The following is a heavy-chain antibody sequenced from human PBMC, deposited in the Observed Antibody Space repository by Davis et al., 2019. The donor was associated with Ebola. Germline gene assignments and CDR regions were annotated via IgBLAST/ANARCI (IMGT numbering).Heavy chain of an antibody. CDR3: ARGRGSSWYEGYYYYMDV. V-gene: IGHV4-34*01. D-gene: IGHD6-13*01. J-gene: IGHJ6*03. CDR1: GGSFSGYY. Sequence: SETLSLTCAVYGGSFSGYYWSWIRQPPGKGLEWIGEINHSGSTNYNPSLKSRVTISVDTSKNQFSLKLSSVTAADTAVYYCARGRGSSWYEGYYYYMDVWGKGTTVTVSS. CDR2: INHSGST.